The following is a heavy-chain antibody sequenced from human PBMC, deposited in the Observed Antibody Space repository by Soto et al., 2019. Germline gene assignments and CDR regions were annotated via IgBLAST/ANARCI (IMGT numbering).Heavy chain of an antibody. CDR3: ARGGLQHALDV. J-gene: IGHJ6*02. CDR1: GFTFSNYW. D-gene: IGHD6-13*01. Sequence: EVQLVESGGGLVQPGGSLRLSCAASGFTFSNYWMYWVRQAPGKGLVWVSRVNNDGTDTTHAASVKSRFTISRDNAENSLYLQMISLRAEDTAVYYCARGGLQHALDVWGQGSTVTVSS. V-gene: IGHV3-74*03. CDR2: VNNDGTDT.